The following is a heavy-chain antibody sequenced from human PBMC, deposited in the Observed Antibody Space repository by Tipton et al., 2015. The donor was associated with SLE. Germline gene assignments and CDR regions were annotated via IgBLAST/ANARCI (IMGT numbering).Heavy chain of an antibody. Sequence: TLSLTCAVSDYSISSGYYWGWLRRPPGRGLEWIGNIYHSGITYYNPSLKSRVTISLDTSKNQFSLKVDSVTAADTAVYFCARESRYSSNWRNAVVVWGQGTMVTVSS. V-gene: IGHV4-38-2*02. CDR2: IYHSGIT. CDR3: ARESRYSSNWRNAVVV. CDR1: DYSISSGYY. D-gene: IGHD6-13*01. J-gene: IGHJ3*01.